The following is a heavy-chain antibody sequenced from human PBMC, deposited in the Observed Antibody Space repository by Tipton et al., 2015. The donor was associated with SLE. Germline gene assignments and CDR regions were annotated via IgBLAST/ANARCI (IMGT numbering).Heavy chain of an antibody. CDR1: GGSISSYY. D-gene: IGHD6-25*01. Sequence: TLSLTCTVSGGSISSYYWSWIRQPPGKGLEWIGYIYHSGSTYYNPSLKSRVTISVDTSKNQFSLKMSSVTAADTAVYYCARWETTSSGFDYWGQGTLVTFSS. CDR3: ARWETTSSGFDY. V-gene: IGHV4-59*04. CDR2: IYHSGST. J-gene: IGHJ4*02.